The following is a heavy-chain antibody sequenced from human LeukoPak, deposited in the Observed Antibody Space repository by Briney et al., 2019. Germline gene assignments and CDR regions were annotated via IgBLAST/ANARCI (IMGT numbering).Heavy chain of an antibody. Sequence: GGSLRLSCAASGFTFSSYGMHWVRQAPGKGLEWVAVISYDGSNKYYADSVKGRFTISRDNSKNTLYLQMNSLRAEDTAVYYCARVLRYFDWSLLDAFDIWGQGTMVTVSS. J-gene: IGHJ3*02. CDR2: ISYDGSNK. CDR1: GFTFSSYG. CDR3: ARVLRYFDWSLLDAFDI. V-gene: IGHV3-30*03. D-gene: IGHD3-9*01.